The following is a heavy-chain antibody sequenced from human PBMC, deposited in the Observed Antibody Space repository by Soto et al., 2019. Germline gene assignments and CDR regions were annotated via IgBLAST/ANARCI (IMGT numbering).Heavy chain of an antibody. CDR1: GFTFSSYG. D-gene: IGHD6-19*01. J-gene: IGHJ4*02. CDR2: ISYDGSNK. Sequence: GGSLRLSCAASGFTFSSYGMHWVRQAPGKGLKWVAVISYDGSNKYYADSVKGRFTISRDNSKNTLYLQMNSLRAEDTAVYYCARDGGWQPDYWGQGTLVTVSS. V-gene: IGHV3-30*03. CDR3: ARDGGWQPDY.